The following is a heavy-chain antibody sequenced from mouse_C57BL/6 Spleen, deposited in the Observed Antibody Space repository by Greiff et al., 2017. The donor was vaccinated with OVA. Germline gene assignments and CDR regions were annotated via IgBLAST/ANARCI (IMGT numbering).Heavy chain of an antibody. J-gene: IGHJ3*01. Sequence: EVHLVESGGGLVKPGGSLKLSCAASGFTFSDYGMHWVRQAPEKGLVWVAYISSGSSTIYYADTVKGRFTISRDNAKNTLFLQMTSLRSEDTAMYYCARGGSFAYWGQGTLVTVSA. V-gene: IGHV5-17*01. CDR1: GFTFSDYG. D-gene: IGHD1-1*01. CDR2: ISSGSSTI. CDR3: ARGGSFAY.